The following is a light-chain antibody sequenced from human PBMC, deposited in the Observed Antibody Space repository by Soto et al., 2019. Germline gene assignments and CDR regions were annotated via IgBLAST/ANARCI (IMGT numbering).Light chain of an antibody. V-gene: IGKV3-15*01. CDR2: GAS. Sequence: EIVMTQSPVTLSVSPGERATLSCRASRSVSSKLAWYQQKPGQAPSLLIYGASTRATGIPARFSGSGSGTEFTLSISSLQSEDFAVYYCQQYNNWPQTFGQGTKLEIK. J-gene: IGKJ2*01. CDR3: QQYNNWPQT. CDR1: RSVSSK.